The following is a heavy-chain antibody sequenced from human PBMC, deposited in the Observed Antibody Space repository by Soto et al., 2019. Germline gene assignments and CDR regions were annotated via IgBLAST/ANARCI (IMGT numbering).Heavy chain of an antibody. V-gene: IGHV3-48*01. Sequence: GSLRLSCAVSGFTFSSYTMNWLRQAPGKGLEWVSYISSSSSTIYYADSVKGRFTISRDNAKNSLYLQMNSLRAEDTAVYYCARADSGYAHGYYYYGMDVWGQGTTVTVSS. CDR1: GFTFSSYT. J-gene: IGHJ6*02. CDR3: ARADSGYAHGYYYYGMDV. D-gene: IGHD5-12*01. CDR2: ISSSSSTI.